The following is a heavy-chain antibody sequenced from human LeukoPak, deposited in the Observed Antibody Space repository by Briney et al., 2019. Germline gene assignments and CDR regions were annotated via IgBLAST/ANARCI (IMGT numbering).Heavy chain of an antibody. CDR1: GYTFTSYY. Sequence: ASVKVSCKASGYTFTSYYMHWVRQAPGQGLEWMGIINPSGGSTSYAQKFQGRVTMTRDTSTSTVYVELSSLRSEDTAVHYCASKDTSGWYEEAWGQGTLVTVSS. CDR2: INPSGGST. D-gene: IGHD6-19*01. CDR3: ASKDTSGWYEEA. V-gene: IGHV1-46*01. J-gene: IGHJ5*02.